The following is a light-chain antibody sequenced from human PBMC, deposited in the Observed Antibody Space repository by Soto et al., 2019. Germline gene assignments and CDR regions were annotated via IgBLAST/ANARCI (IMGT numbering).Light chain of an antibody. J-gene: IGLJ1*01. V-gene: IGLV2-14*01. CDR2: EVT. CDR3: NSFRVNRLYV. Sequence: QSALAQPASVSGSPGQTITISCTGTSSDVGGYNAVSWYQHHPGKAPKLIIYEVTHRPAGVSGRFSASKSGNTASLTISGLQAEDEADYYCNSFRVNRLYVFGTGTTLTVL. CDR1: SSDVGGYNA.